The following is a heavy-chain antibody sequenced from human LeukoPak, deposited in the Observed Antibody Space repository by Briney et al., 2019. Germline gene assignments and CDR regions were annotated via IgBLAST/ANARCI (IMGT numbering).Heavy chain of an antibody. J-gene: IGHJ5*02. CDR3: AKDRKDIVVVPAASSSWFDP. CDR2: ISGSGGST. Sequence: GGSQSLFCAASGFTLSTYAMSWVRQAPGKGLEWVSSISGSGGSTFYADSVKGRFTISRDNSKNTLYLQMNSLRAEDTAVYYCAKDRKDIVVVPAASSSWFDPWGAGAPVSVSS. CDR1: GFTLSTYA. D-gene: IGHD2-2*01. V-gene: IGHV3-23*01.